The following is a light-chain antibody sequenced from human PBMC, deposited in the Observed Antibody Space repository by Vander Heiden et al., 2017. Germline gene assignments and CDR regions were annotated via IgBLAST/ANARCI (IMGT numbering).Light chain of an antibody. CDR1: QNIDTW. V-gene: IGKV1-5*03. J-gene: IGKJ2*01. CDR2: KAS. Sequence: DVQLSQSPSTLSASLGDRVTITCRASQNIDTWLAWYQQKPGKAPKLLIFKASTLEGDVPSRFSGSGSGTQFTLTISGLQPDDFATYYCQKYNSDSPEYTFGQGTKLEIK. CDR3: QKYNSDSPEYT.